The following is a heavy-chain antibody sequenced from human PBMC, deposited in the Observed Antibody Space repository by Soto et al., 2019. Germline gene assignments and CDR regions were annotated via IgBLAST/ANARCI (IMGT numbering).Heavy chain of an antibody. D-gene: IGHD6-13*01. Sequence: QVQLVESGGGVVQPGRSLRLSCAASGFTFRSYAMDWVRQAPGKGLEWVAVISYDGANKYYADSVKGRFTISRDNSKNTRSLQMNSLRPEDTAVYYCARGDSNSWSDYWGQGTLVTVSS. V-gene: IGHV3-30*01. CDR3: ARGDSNSWSDY. CDR2: ISYDGANK. CDR1: GFTFRSYA. J-gene: IGHJ4*02.